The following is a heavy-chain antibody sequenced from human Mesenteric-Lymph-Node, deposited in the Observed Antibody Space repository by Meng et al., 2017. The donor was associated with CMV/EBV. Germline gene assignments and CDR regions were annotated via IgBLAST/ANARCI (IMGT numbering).Heavy chain of an antibody. Sequence: GGSLRLSCAASGFTFSSYEMNWVRQAPGKGPEWVSFISHSGSTIYYADSVKGRFTISRDNAKNSLYLQMNSLRAEDTAVYYCATTRYCSSTDCPAGGYWGQGTLVTVSS. CDR1: GFTFSSYE. J-gene: IGHJ4*02. CDR2: ISHSGSTI. V-gene: IGHV3-48*03. D-gene: IGHD2-2*01. CDR3: ATTRYCSSTDCPAGGY.